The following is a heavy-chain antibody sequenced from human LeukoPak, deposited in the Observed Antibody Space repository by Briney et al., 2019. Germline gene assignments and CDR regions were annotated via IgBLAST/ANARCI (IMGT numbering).Heavy chain of an antibody. J-gene: IGHJ4*02. D-gene: IGHD5-18*01. Sequence: GGSLRLSCAASGFMFSNYGMSWVCKDPGKGLEWVSTISGGGENEHYADSVKGRFTISRDNSKNILYVQMNSLSPEDTAIYYCARDVDPYKYGLMFDSWGQGTLVTVYS. V-gene: IGHV3-23*01. CDR3: ARDVDPYKYGLMFDS. CDR2: ISGGGENE. CDR1: GFMFSNYG.